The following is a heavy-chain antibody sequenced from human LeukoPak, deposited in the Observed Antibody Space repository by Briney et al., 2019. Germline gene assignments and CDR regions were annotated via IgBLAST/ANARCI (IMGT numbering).Heavy chain of an antibody. V-gene: IGHV4-4*07. CDR2: IYSSGST. D-gene: IGHD2-15*01. CDR1: GGSISDYY. Sequence: SETLSLTCTVSGGSISDYYWSWIRRPAGKGLEWIGRIYSSGSTNHKPSLKSRVTMSVDTSKNQSSLKLSSVTAADTAVYYCAREKELRSTWRLDVWGQGTTVTVSS. J-gene: IGHJ6*02. CDR3: AREKELRSTWRLDV.